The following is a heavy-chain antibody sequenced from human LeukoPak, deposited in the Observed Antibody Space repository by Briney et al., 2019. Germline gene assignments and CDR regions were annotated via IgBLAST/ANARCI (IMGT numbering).Heavy chain of an antibody. D-gene: IGHD2-15*01. CDR3: ARSCSGGSCYDY. V-gene: IGHV1-2*04. CDR2: INPNSGGT. CDR1: GYTFTGYY. J-gene: IGHJ4*02. Sequence: GASVKVSCKASGYTFTGYYMHWVRQAPGQGLEGMGWINPNSGGTNYAQKFQGWVTMTRDTSISTAYMELSRLRSDDTAVYYCARSCSGGSCYDYWGQGTLVTVSS.